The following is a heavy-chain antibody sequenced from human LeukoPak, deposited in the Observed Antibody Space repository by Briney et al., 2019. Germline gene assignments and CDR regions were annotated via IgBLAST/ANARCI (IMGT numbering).Heavy chain of an antibody. V-gene: IGHV7-4-1*02. Sequence: ASVKVSCKASGYTFTSYAMNWVRQAPGQGLEWVGWINTNTGNPTYAQGFTGRFVFSLDTSVSTAYLQISSLKAEDTAVYYCARGSSSWYPFGYYYYYYMDVWGKGTTVTVSS. D-gene: IGHD6-13*01. CDR1: GYTFTSYA. CDR2: INTNTGNP. CDR3: ARGSSSWYPFGYYYYYYMDV. J-gene: IGHJ6*03.